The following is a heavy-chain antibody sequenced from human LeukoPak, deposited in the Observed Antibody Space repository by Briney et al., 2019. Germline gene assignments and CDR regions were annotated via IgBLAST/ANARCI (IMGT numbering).Heavy chain of an antibody. J-gene: IGHJ3*02. Sequence: SVKVSCKASGYTFTSYGISWVRQAPGQGLEWMGRIIPILGIANYAQKFQGRVTITADKSTSTAYMELSSLRSEDTAVYYCAGGEMVRGSGAFDIWGQGTMVTVSS. CDR3: AGGEMVRGSGAFDI. V-gene: IGHV1-69*04. CDR2: IIPILGIA. D-gene: IGHD3-10*01. CDR1: GYTFTSYG.